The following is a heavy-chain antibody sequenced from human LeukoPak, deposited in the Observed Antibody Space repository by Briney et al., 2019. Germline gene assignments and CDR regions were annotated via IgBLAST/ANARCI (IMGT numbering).Heavy chain of an antibody. J-gene: IGHJ6*02. V-gene: IGHV4-34*01. D-gene: IGHD3-22*01. CDR3: ARVTEQAYYDSSAKYGMDV. CDR1: GGSFSGYY. CDR2: INHSGST. Sequence: SETLSLTCAVYGGSFSGYYWSWIRQPPGKGLEWIGEINHSGSTNYNPSLKSRVTISVDTSKNQFSLKLSSVTAADTAVYYCARVTEQAYYDSSAKYGMDVWGQGTTVTVSS.